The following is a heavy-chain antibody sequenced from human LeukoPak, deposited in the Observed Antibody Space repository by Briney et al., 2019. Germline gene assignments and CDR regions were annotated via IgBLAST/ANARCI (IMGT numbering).Heavy chain of an antibody. V-gene: IGHV5-51*01. CDR3: ERGYDSSGYHSHYFDY. CDR1: GYSFTSYW. D-gene: IGHD3-22*01. CDR2: IYPGDSDT. J-gene: IGHJ4*02. Sequence: GESLKISCKGSGYSFTSYWIGWVRQMPGKGLEWMGIIYPGDSDTRYSPSFQGQVTISADKSSSTAYLQWSSLKASDTAMYYCERGYDSSGYHSHYFDYWGQGTLLTVSS.